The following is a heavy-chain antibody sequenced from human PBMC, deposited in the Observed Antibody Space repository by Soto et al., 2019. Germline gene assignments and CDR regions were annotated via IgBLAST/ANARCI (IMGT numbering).Heavy chain of an antibody. CDR2: IYSGGST. CDR3: ARDVSAERADKRVKGGSGAFDI. V-gene: IGHV3-53*01. CDR1: GFTVSSNY. J-gene: IGHJ3*02. D-gene: IGHD3-16*01. Sequence: GGSLRLSCAASGFTVSSNYMSWVRQAPGKGLEWVSVIYSGGSTYYADSVKGRFTISRDNSKNTLYLQMNSLRAEDTAVYYCARDVSAERADKRVKGGSGAFDIWGQGTMVTVSS.